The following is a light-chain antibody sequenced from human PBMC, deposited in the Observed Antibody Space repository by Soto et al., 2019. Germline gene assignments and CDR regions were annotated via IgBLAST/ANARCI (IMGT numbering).Light chain of an antibody. Sequence: QSALTRPASVSGSPGQSITISCTGTSSDVGSYNLVSWYQQHPGKAPKLMIHEGSKRPSGVSNRFSGSKSGNTASLTISGLQAEDEADYYCCSYAGSSTYVFGTGTKVTVL. V-gene: IGLV2-23*01. CDR2: EGS. J-gene: IGLJ1*01. CDR3: CSYAGSSTYV. CDR1: SSDVGSYNL.